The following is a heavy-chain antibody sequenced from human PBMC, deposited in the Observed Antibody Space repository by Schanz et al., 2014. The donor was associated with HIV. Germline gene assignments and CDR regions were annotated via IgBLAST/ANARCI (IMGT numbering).Heavy chain of an antibody. CDR3: VKDSGTLVSGARWFDP. J-gene: IGHJ5*02. CDR2: INWNGDTT. V-gene: IGHV3-20*04. D-gene: IGHD6-19*01. CDR1: GFTFNNYA. Sequence: EVQLLEFGGGSVRPGESLRLSCLASGFTFNNYAMSLVRQAPGKGLEWVAVINWNGDTTYYADSVKGRFTISRDNDNDSLYLQMNSLRVEDTALYYCVKDSGTLVSGARWFDPWGQGTQVTVSS.